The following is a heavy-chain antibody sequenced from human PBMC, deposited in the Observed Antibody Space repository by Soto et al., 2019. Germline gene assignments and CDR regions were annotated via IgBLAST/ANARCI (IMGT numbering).Heavy chain of an antibody. CDR1: GFTFSSYG. J-gene: IGHJ3*02. Sequence: QVQLVESGGGVVQPGRSRRLSCAASGFTFSSYGMHWVRQAPGKGLEWVAVISYDGSNKYYADSVKGRFTISRDNSKTTLYLQMNSLRVEDTAVYYCAKDNYYDFWSGYRGDAFDIWGPGTMVTVSS. CDR3: AKDNYYDFWSGYRGDAFDI. CDR2: ISYDGSNK. D-gene: IGHD3-3*01. V-gene: IGHV3-30*18.